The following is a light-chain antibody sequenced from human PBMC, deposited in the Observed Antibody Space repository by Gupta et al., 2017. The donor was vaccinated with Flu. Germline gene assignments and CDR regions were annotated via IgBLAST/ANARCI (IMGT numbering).Light chain of an antibody. V-gene: IGKV3-20*01. Sequence: EIVLTQSPGTLSLSPGERATLSCRASQSVISTHLAWYQQKPGQAPRLRIYGASSRATGIPDRFSGSGSGTDFTLTISRLEPADIAVYYCQQYGSSPLTFGGGTKVEIK. CDR2: GAS. CDR1: QSVISTH. CDR3: QQYGSSPLT. J-gene: IGKJ4*01.